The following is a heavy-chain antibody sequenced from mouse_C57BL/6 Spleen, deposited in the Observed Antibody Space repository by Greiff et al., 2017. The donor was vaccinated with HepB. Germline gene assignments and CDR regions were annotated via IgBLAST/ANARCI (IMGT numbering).Heavy chain of an antibody. CDR3: AREGDGHFDY. CDR2: ISDGGSYT. V-gene: IGHV5-4*01. Sequence: DVMLVESGGGLVKPGGSLKLSCAASGFTFSSYAMSWVRQTPEKRLEWVATISDGGSYTYYPDNVKGRFTISRDNAKNNLYLQMSHLKSEDTAMYYCAREGDGHFDYWGQGTTLTVSS. D-gene: IGHD1-1*01. J-gene: IGHJ2*01. CDR1: GFTFSSYA.